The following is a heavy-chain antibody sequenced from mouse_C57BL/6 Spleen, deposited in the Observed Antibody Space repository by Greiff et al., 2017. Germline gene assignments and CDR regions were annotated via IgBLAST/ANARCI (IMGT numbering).Heavy chain of an antibody. CDR1: GFTFSSYG. V-gene: IGHV5-6*01. CDR2: ISSGGSYT. J-gene: IGHJ2*01. Sequence: EVMLVESGGDLVKPGGSLKLSCAASGFTFSSYGMHWVRQTPDKRLEWVATISSGGSYTYYPESVKGRFTITRDNAKNTLYLQMSSLKSENTAMYYCTSGYGSSSSIDYWGQGTTLTVSS. CDR3: TSGYGSSSSIDY. D-gene: IGHD1-1*01.